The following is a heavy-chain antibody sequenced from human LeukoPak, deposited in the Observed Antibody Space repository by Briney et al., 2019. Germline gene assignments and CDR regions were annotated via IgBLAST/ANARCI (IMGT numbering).Heavy chain of an antibody. V-gene: IGHV3-30*18. D-gene: IGHD4-23*01. CDR3: AKDSDYGGNSALLGY. J-gene: IGHJ4*02. CDR1: GLTFSSYG. CDR2: ISYDGSNK. Sequence: GGSLRLSCAASGLTFSSYGMHWVRQAPGKGLEWVAVISYDGSNKYYADSVKGRFTISRDNSKNTLNLQMNSLRAEDTAVYYCAKDSDYGGNSALLGYWGQGTLVTVSS.